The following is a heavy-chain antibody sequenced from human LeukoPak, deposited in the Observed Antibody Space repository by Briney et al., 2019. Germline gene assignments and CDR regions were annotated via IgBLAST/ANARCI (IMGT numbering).Heavy chain of an antibody. V-gene: IGHV3-11*04. CDR2: ISSSGSTI. D-gene: IGHD3-10*01. J-gene: IGHJ6*03. Sequence: PGGSLRLSCAASGFSFSDYYMNWIRQAPGKGLEWVSYISSSGSTIYHADSVKGRFTTSRDNAKNSLYLQMNSLRAEDTAVYYCARCGSGYYYYMDVWGKGTTVTVSS. CDR1: GFSFSDYY. CDR3: ARCGSGYYYYMDV.